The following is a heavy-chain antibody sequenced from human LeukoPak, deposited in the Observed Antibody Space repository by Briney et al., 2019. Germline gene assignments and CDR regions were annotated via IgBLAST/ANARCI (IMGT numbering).Heavy chain of an antibody. V-gene: IGHV3-7*03. D-gene: IGHD6-19*01. Sequence: GSLRLSCAASGFTFSSFWMNWVRPTPGKGLEWVANIEGDGSEKNYMDSVKGRFTISRDNAKKSLHLQMNSLRAEDTGVYYCAGGSGWLIDYWGQGTLVTVSS. CDR1: GFTFSSFW. J-gene: IGHJ4*02. CDR2: IEGDGSEK. CDR3: AGGSGWLIDY.